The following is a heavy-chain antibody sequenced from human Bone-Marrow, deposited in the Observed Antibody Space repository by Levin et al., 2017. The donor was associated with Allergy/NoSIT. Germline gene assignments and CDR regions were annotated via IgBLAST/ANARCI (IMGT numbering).Heavy chain of an antibody. CDR1: GFTFENYA. J-gene: IGHJ4*02. CDR3: TRDPTDALWSETFIRGNFDN. V-gene: IGHV3-30*04. D-gene: IGHD3-10*01. CDR2: ISNDGRSQ. Sequence: PAGGSLRLSCAASGFTFENYAMHWVRQGPGKGLDWVAVISNDGRSQSYADSVQGRFTITRDNSNSTLFLQMNRLTTDDTALYFCTRDPTDALWSETFIRGNFDNWGQGTQLTVSS.